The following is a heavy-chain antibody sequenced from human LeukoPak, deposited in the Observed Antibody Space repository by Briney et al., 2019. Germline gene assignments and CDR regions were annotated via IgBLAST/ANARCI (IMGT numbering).Heavy chain of an antibody. CDR2: INPSSGDT. J-gene: IGHJ1*01. Sequence: GASVKVSCKASGYTFTGYYMHWVRQAPGQGLEWMGWINPSSGDTRSLQQFQGRVTMTRDTSINTAYMELSGLRSDDTAVYYCARDSHCGDDNCYEYFPHWGQGTLVTVSS. CDR3: ARDSHCGDDNCYEYFPH. V-gene: IGHV1-2*02. D-gene: IGHD2-15*01. CDR1: GYTFTGYY.